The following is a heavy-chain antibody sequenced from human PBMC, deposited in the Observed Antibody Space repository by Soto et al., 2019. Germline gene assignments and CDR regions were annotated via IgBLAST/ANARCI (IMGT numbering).Heavy chain of an antibody. Sequence: GGSXRLSCAASRFTFSTYEMNWVRHAPGKGLELVSYISSSCNTVYYADSVKGRFTISRDNTRNSLYLQMNSLRDEDTALYYCVRYCSNTICNGVATRNFDYWGQGTLVTVSS. J-gene: IGHJ4*02. CDR2: ISSSCNTV. D-gene: IGHD2-2*01. CDR1: RFTFSTYE. CDR3: VRYCSNTICNGVATRNFDY. V-gene: IGHV3-48*03.